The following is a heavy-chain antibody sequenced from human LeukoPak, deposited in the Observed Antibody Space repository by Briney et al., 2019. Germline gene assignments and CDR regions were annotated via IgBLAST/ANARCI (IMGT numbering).Heavy chain of an antibody. CDR1: GFIFSNYG. J-gene: IGHJ4*02. CDR2: IQYNGTNK. V-gene: IGHV3-30*02. Sequence: RSGGSLRLSCAASGFIFSNYGMHWVRQAPGKGLKWVAFIQYNGTNKDYADSVKGRFTISRDNSKNTVSLQMNSLKPEDTALYYCVEDIRRGYNFGYDQFAYWGQGTLVTVSS. CDR3: VEDIRRGYNFGYDQFAY. D-gene: IGHD5-18*01.